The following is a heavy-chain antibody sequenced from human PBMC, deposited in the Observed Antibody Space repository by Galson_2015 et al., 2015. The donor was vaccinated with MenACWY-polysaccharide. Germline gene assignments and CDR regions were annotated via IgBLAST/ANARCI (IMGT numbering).Heavy chain of an antibody. CDR2: ISYGGDSQ. CDR1: GFSVSHFG. D-gene: IGHD1-26*01. J-gene: IGHJ1*01. Sequence: SLRLSCAASGFSVSHFGMHWVRQAPGKGLEWVAVISYGGDSQYYGDSVRGRFTISRDNGKSSLFLQMISLRAECTALYYCARGFRASYVNWGQGALVTVSP. V-gene: IGHV3-30*03. CDR3: ARGFRASYVN.